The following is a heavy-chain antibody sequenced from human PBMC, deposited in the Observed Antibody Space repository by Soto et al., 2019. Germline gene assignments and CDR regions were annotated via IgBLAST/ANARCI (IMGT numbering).Heavy chain of an antibody. CDR3: AKDQHTFWSGYPAVAHGMDV. CDR2: ISHEGYHK. J-gene: IGHJ6*01. CDR1: GFSFSSYG. Sequence: QEQLVESGGGVVQPGRSLRLSCAASGFSFSSYGMQWVRQAPGKGLEWVTVISHEGYHKYYAESVKGRFTISRVNSKNTVYLEMNSLRAEDTAVYYCAKDQHTFWSGYPAVAHGMDVWGQGTTVTVSS. V-gene: IGHV3-30*18. D-gene: IGHD3-3*01.